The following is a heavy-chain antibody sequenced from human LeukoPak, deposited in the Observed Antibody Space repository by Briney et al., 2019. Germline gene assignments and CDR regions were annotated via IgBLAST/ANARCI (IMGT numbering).Heavy chain of an antibody. CDR2: ISGSGGST. D-gene: IGHD3-22*01. Sequence: PGGSLRLSCAASRFSFSSYAMSWVRQAPGKGLEWVLAISGSGGSTYYADSVKGRFTISRDNSKNTLYLQMNSLRADDTAVYYCAKRAMIGKYYFDYWGQGTLVTVSS. V-gene: IGHV3-23*01. J-gene: IGHJ4*02. CDR1: RFSFSSYA. CDR3: AKRAMIGKYYFDY.